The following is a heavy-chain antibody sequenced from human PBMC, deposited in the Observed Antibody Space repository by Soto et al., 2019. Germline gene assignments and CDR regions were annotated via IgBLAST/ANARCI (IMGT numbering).Heavy chain of an antibody. D-gene: IGHD3-10*01. CDR2: ISGSGVST. CDR3: AKGINYYYMDV. J-gene: IGHJ6*03. V-gene: IGHV3-23*01. Sequence: EVHLLESGGHLVQPGGSLRLSCAASGFTFSSYAMSWVRQAPGKGLEWVSTISGSGVSTYYADSVKGRITISRDTWKHTLYLQINRVRAEDTAVYDRAKGINYYYMDVWGKETTVTVSS. CDR1: GFTFSSYA.